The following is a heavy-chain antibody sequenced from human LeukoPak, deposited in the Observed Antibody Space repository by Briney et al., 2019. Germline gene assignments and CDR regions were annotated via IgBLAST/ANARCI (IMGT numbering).Heavy chain of an antibody. CDR2: IYSGGST. D-gene: IGHD2-15*01. CDR1: GFTVSSNY. CDR3: ARGSAAKAVVAATRGFDY. Sequence: GGSLRLSCAASGFTVSSNYMSWFRQAPGKGLEWVSVIYSGGSTYYADSVKGRFTISRDNSKNTLYLQMNSLRAEDTAVYYCARGSAAKAVVAATRGFDYWGQGTLVTVSS. J-gene: IGHJ4*02. V-gene: IGHV3-66*01.